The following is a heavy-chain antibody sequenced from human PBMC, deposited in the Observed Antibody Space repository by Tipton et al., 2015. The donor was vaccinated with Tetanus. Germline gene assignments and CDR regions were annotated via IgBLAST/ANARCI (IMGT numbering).Heavy chain of an antibody. CDR1: GGSVSSGSYY. CDR3: ARIHDYWSGYFDF. D-gene: IGHD3-3*01. V-gene: IGHV4-61*01. Sequence: LRLSCTVSGGSVSSGSYYWSWVRQPPGKGLEFIGYILYGKSTHYNPSLKSRVSMAGDPAKNQFSLRLTSVTAADTAVYYCARIHDYWSGYFDFWGQGTLVTVSP. CDR2: ILYGKST. J-gene: IGHJ4*02.